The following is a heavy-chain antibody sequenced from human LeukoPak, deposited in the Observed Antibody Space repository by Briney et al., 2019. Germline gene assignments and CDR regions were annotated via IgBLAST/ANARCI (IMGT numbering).Heavy chain of an antibody. V-gene: IGHV4-59*11. CDR2: VYYSGST. CDR1: GGSISSHD. Sequence: PSETLSLTCTVSGGSISSHDWSWIRKPPGKGQGGDGFVYYSGSTNYNPSLKSRVTISVDTSKNQFSLKLSSVTAADTAVYYCARDRGCSGGSCYRYGDYYYMDVWGKGTTVTVS. D-gene: IGHD2-15*01. J-gene: IGHJ6*03. CDR3: ARDRGCSGGSCYRYGDYYYMDV.